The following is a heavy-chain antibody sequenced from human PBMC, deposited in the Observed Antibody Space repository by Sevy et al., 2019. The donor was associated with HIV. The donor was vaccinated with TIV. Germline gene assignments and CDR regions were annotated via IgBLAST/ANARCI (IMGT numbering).Heavy chain of an antibody. Sequence: ASVKVSCKASGYTFTGYYMHWVRQAPGQGLEWMGRINPNRGGTNYAQKFQGRVTMTRDTSISTAYMELSRMRSDDTAVYYCASDPDTAPLGYYGMDVWGQGTTVTVSS. CDR1: GYTFTGYY. V-gene: IGHV1-2*06. J-gene: IGHJ6*02. CDR2: INPNRGGT. D-gene: IGHD5-18*01. CDR3: ASDPDTAPLGYYGMDV.